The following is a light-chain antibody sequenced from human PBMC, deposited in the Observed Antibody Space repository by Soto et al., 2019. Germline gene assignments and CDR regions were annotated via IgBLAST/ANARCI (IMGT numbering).Light chain of an antibody. Sequence: EIVLTQSPGTLSLSPGERATLSCRASQSVSSSYFAWYQQKPGQAPRLLIYGASSSATGIPDRFSGSGSGTDFTLTISRLEPEDFAVYYCQQYGSSPLFGQGTKVEIK. V-gene: IGKV3-20*01. CDR2: GAS. J-gene: IGKJ1*01. CDR1: QSVSSSY. CDR3: QQYGSSPL.